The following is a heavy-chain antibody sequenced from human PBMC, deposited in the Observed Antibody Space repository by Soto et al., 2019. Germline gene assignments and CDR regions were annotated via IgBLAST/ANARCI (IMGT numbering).Heavy chain of an antibody. V-gene: IGHV1-58*02. CDR2: IVVGTGST. CDR1: SA. D-gene: IGHD4-17*01. CDR3: ARDDYGGNLPRWYFDL. J-gene: IGHJ2*01. Sequence: SAIQWVRQPRGHRLEWIGWIVVGTGSTNYAQKFQERVSITRDMSTNTAFMELSSLISDDTAVYYCARDDYGGNLPRWYFDLWGRGTLVTVSS.